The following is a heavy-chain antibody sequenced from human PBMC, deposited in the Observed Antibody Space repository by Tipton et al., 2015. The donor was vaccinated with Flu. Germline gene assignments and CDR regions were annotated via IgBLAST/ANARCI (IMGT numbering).Heavy chain of an antibody. CDR3: AGNVGSGFDH. V-gene: IGHV1-46*01. D-gene: IGHD3-10*01. J-gene: IGHJ4*02. CDR2: INPSGGST. Sequence: LVQSGAEVKKPGASVRVSCKASGYIFITYYIHWVRQAPGQGLEWMGMINPSGGSTSYAQKFQGRVTMTRDTSTSTVYMELSSLRSVDTAGYFCAGNVGSGFDHWGQGSLVIVSS. CDR1: GYIFITYY.